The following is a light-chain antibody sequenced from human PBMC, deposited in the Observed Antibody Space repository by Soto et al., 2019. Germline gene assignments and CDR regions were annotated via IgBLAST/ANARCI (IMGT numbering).Light chain of an antibody. CDR2: GGS. J-gene: IGKJ4*01. V-gene: IGKV1-9*01. Sequence: IQLTQSPSSLSASVGDRVTITCRASQAINSYLAWYQQEPGKAPKLLIYGGSTLQSGVPSRFSGRGSGTDFTLTISSLQSEDFATYYCQHLNAFPLTFGGGTKVEI. CDR1: QAINSY. CDR3: QHLNAFPLT.